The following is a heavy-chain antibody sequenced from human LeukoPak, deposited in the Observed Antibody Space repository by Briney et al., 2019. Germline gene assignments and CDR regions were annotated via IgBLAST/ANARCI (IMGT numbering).Heavy chain of an antibody. D-gene: IGHD2-2*01. CDR3: VKGYCSSISCYGDY. Sequence: PGGSLRLSCSASGFTFSSYAMHWVRQAPGKGLEYVSAISSNGGSTYYADSVKGRVTISRDNSKNTLYLLMSSLRAEDTAVYYCVKGYCSSISCYGDYWGQGTLVTFSS. CDR2: ISSNGGST. J-gene: IGHJ4*02. V-gene: IGHV3-64D*09. CDR1: GFTFSSYA.